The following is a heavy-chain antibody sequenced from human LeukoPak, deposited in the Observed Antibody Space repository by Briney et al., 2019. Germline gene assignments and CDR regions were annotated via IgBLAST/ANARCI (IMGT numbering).Heavy chain of an antibody. CDR3: ARDMRDTEFDY. Sequence: PGGSLRLSCAASGFTFSSYSMNWVSQAPGKGLEWVSSISSSSSYIYYADLVKGRFTISRDNAKNSLYLQMNSLRAEDTAVYYCARDMRDTEFDYWGQGTLVTVSS. CDR2: ISSSSSYI. CDR1: GFTFSSYS. V-gene: IGHV3-21*01. J-gene: IGHJ4*02. D-gene: IGHD3-16*02.